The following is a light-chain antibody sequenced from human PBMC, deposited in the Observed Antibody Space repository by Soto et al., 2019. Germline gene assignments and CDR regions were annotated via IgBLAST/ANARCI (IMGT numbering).Light chain of an antibody. CDR3: CSYAGSSTFEV. V-gene: IGLV2-23*02. CDR1: SSDVGSYNL. CDR2: EVS. J-gene: IGLJ2*01. Sequence: QSVLTQPASVSGSPGQSITISCTGTSSDVGSYNLVSWYQQHPGKAPKLMIYEVSKRPSGVSNRFSGSKSGNTASLTISGLQAEDEADYYCCSYAGSSTFEVFGGGTKLNVL.